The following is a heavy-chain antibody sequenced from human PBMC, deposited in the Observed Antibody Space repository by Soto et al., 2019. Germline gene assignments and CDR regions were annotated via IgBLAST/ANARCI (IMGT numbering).Heavy chain of an antibody. J-gene: IGHJ2*01. Sequence: QVQLVQSGAEVKKPGSSVKVSCKASGGTFSSYTISWVRQAPGQGLEWMGRIIPILGIANYAQKFQGRVTXTXDXXTSTAYMELSSLRSEDTAVYYCARMATNLDWYFDLWGRGTLVTVSS. CDR1: GGTFSSYT. CDR2: IIPILGIA. V-gene: IGHV1-69*02. CDR3: ARMATNLDWYFDL. D-gene: IGHD5-12*01.